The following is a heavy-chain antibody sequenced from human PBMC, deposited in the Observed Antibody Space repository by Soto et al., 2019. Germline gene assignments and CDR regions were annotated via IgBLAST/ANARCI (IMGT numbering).Heavy chain of an antibody. J-gene: IGHJ3*02. D-gene: IGHD3-22*01. CDR1: GGTFSSYA. Sequence: ASVKVSCKAAGGTFSSYAIGWVRQAPGQGLEWMGWISAYNGNTNYAQKLQGRVTMTTDTSTSTAYMELRSLRSDDTAVYYCARDDSVSDAFDIWGQGTMVTVSS. V-gene: IGHV1-18*01. CDR3: ARDDSVSDAFDI. CDR2: ISAYNGNT.